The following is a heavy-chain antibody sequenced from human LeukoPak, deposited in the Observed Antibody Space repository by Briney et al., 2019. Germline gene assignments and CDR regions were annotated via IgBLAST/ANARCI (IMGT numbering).Heavy chain of an antibody. CDR2: INAGNGNT. Sequence: ASVKVSCKASGYTFTSYAMHWVRQAPGQRLEWMGWINAGNGNTKYSQKFQGRVTITRDTSASTAYMELSSLRSEDTAVYYCARDLVPADYYYYGMDVWGQGTTVTVSS. J-gene: IGHJ6*02. CDR3: ARDLVPADYYYYGMDV. CDR1: GYTFTSYA. D-gene: IGHD2-2*01. V-gene: IGHV1-3*01.